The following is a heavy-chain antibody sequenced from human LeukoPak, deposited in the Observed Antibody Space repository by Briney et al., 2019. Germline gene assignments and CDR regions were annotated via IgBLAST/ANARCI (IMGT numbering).Heavy chain of an antibody. D-gene: IGHD4-17*01. CDR2: INPNSGGT. V-gene: IGHV1-2*02. CDR3: AGQAPDYDVWSWGRPKAVPVASPFAF. CDR1: GYTFTGYY. Sequence: ASVKVSCKASGYTFTGYYMHWVRQAPGQGLEWMGWINPNSGGTNYAQKFQGRVTMTRDTSISTAYMELSRLRSDDTAVYYCAGQAPDYDVWSWGRPKAVPVASPFAFWGQGILVTVSS. J-gene: IGHJ4*02.